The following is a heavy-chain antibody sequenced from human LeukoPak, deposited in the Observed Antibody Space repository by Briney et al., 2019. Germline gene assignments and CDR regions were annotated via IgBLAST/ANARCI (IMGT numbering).Heavy chain of an antibody. V-gene: IGHV3-30*02. D-gene: IGHD5-18*01. CDR3: AKDGSRIQLWLNWYFDL. J-gene: IGHJ2*01. CDR2: IRYDGSNK. CDR1: GFTFSSYG. Sequence: GGSLRLSCAASGFTFSSYGMHWVRQAPGKGLEWVAFIRYDGSNKYYADSVKGRFTISRDNSKNTLYLQMNSLRAEDTAVYYCAKDGSRIQLWLNWYFDLWGRGTLVTVSS.